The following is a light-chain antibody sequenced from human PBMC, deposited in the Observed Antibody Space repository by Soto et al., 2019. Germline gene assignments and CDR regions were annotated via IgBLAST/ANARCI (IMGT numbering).Light chain of an antibody. CDR3: QQRSNWRLT. Sequence: EIVLTQSPATLSLSPGERVTLSCRASQSVSSYLAWYQQKPGQAPRLLIYDASNRATGIPARFSGSGSEKDFTLTISMLSPDDFSVYYCQQRSNWRLTFGGGTKVEIK. CDR1: QSVSSY. V-gene: IGKV3-11*01. J-gene: IGKJ4*01. CDR2: DAS.